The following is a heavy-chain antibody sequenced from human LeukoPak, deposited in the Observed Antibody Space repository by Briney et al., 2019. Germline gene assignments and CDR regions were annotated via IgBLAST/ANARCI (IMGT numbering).Heavy chain of an antibody. J-gene: IGHJ4*02. CDR1: GYTFTSYA. V-gene: IGHV1-3*01. CDR3: ATSPGAAGEDYFDY. Sequence: VALVKVSCKASGYTFTSYAMHWVRQAPGQRLEWMGWINAGNGNTKYSQKFQGRVTITRDTSASTAYMELSSLRSEDTAVYYCATSPGAAGEDYFDYWGQGTLVTVSS. D-gene: IGHD2-15*01. CDR2: INAGNGNT.